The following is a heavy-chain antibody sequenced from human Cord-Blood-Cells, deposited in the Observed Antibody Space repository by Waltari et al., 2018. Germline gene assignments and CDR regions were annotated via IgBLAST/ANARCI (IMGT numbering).Heavy chain of an antibody. CDR3: ATAHPWDFDY. CDR2: ISRSSSDI. D-gene: IGHD3-16*01. J-gene: IGHJ4*02. Sequence: EVQLVESGGGLVKPGGSLRLSCAASGFTFSSYSMNWVRQAPGKGLEWVSSISRSSSDIYDADSVKGRFTISRDNAKNALYLQMNSLRAEDTAVYYCATAHPWDFDYWGQGTLVTVSS. V-gene: IGHV3-21*01. CDR1: GFTFSSYS.